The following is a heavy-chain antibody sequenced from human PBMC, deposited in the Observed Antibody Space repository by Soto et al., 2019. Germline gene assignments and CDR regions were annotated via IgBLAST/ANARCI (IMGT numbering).Heavy chain of an antibody. V-gene: IGHV3-73*01. CDR3: TRHRYCSSTSCYEDYYYSYYMDV. CDR2: IRPKANSYAT. Sequence: GWSLRLSCAASGFTFSGSAMHWVRQASGKGPEGVSSIRPKANSYATAPAASVKGRFTISRDDSQNTAHPQMNSLQTEGTAVYYCTRHRYCSSTSCYEDYYYSYYMDVWGKGTTVTVSS. J-gene: IGHJ6*03. D-gene: IGHD2-2*01. CDR1: GFTFSGSA.